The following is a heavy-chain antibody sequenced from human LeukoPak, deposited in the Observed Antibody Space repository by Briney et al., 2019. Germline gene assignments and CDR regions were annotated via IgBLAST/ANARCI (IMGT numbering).Heavy chain of an antibody. CDR1: GFSISNGYY. CDR2: IYHSGST. D-gene: IGHD3-22*01. CDR3: ARYNSGYYYYFDY. Sequence: ASETLSLTCAVSGFSISNGYYWGWIRQPPGKGLEWIGSIYHSGSTYYNPSLKSRVTISVDTSKNQFSLKLSSVTAADTDAYYCARYNSGYYYYFDYWGQGTLVTVSS. V-gene: IGHV4-38-2*01. J-gene: IGHJ4*02.